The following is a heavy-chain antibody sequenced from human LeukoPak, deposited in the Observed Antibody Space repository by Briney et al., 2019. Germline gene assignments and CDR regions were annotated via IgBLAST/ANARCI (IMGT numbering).Heavy chain of an antibody. Sequence: PSETLSLTCAVYGGSFSGYYWRWLRQPPGKGLEWIWEINHSGSTNYNPSLKSRVTISVDTSKNQFSLKLSSVTAADTAVYYCARGGGIYSGYFDYWGQGTLVTVSS. V-gene: IGHV4-34*01. J-gene: IGHJ4*02. CDR1: GGSFSGYY. CDR3: ARGGGIYSGYFDY. CDR2: INHSGST. D-gene: IGHD3-16*01.